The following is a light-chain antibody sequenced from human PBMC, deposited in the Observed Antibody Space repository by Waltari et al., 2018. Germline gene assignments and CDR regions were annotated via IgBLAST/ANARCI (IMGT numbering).Light chain of an antibody. J-gene: IGKJ1*01. CDR1: QRISSW. V-gene: IGKV1-5*03. CDR2: KAS. Sequence: DIQMTQSPSTLSASVGDRVTITCRASQRISSWLAWYQQKPGKAPKLLIYKASSLESGVSSRFGGSGSGTEFTLTISSLQPDDFATYYCQQYGTYPWTFGQGTKVDVK. CDR3: QQYGTYPWT.